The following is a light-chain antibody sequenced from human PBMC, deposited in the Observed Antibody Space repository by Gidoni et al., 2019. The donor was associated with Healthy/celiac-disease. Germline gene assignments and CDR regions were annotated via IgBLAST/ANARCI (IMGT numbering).Light chain of an antibody. CDR3: CSYAGSSTFGVV. V-gene: IGLV2-23*02. Sequence: QSALTQPASVSGSPGQSLTISCTGTSSDGGSYNLVSWYQQHPGKAPTLMIYEVSKRPSGVSNRFSGSKSGNTASLTISGLQAEDEADYYCCSYAGSSTFGVVFGGGTKLTVL. CDR2: EVS. CDR1: SSDGGSYNL. J-gene: IGLJ2*01.